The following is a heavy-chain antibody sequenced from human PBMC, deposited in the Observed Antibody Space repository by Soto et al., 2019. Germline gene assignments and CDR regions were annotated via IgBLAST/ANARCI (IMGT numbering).Heavy chain of an antibody. V-gene: IGHV3-30-3*01. CDR3: ARDLYGDYDCCFGY. D-gene: IGHD4-17*01. CDR1: GFTFSSYA. Sequence: QVQLVESGGGVVQPGRSLRLSCAASGFTFSSYAMHWVRQAPGKGLEWVAVISYDGSNKYYADSVKGRFTISRDNSKNTLYMQMNSLRAEDTAVYYCARDLYGDYDCCFGYWGQGTLVTVSS. J-gene: IGHJ4*02. CDR2: ISYDGSNK.